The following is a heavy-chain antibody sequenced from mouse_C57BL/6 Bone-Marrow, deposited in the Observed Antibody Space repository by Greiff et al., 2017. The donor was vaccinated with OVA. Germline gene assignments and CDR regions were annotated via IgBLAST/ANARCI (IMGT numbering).Heavy chain of an antibody. CDR3: ASYYDYGDRYAMDY. V-gene: IGHV1-59*01. CDR1: GYSFTSYR. CDR2: IDPSDSYT. Sequence: QVQLKQPGAELVRPGTSVKLSCKASGYSFTSYRMHWVKQRPGQGLEWIGVIDPSDSYTNYNQKFKGKATLTVDTSSSTAYMQLSSLTSEDSAVYYCASYYDYGDRYAMDYWGQGTSVTVSS. J-gene: IGHJ4*01. D-gene: IGHD2-4*01.